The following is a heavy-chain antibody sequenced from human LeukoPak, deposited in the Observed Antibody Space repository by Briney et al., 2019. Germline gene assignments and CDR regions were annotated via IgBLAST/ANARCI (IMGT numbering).Heavy chain of an antibody. CDR1: GFTFSSYW. Sequence: GGSLRLSCAPSGFTFSSYWMSWVRQAPGKGREGVANIKQVGSEKYYVGSVKGRLTISRDKGKNSMYLQMNSLRAEDTAVYSCGRKAYGLDVWGKGTTVTVSS. V-gene: IGHV3-7*03. CDR2: IKQVGSEK. CDR3: GRKAYGLDV. J-gene: IGHJ6*04.